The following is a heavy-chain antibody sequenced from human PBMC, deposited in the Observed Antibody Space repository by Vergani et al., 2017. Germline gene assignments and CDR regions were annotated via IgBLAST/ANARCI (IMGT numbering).Heavy chain of an antibody. CDR1: GGSFSGYY. D-gene: IGHD1-26*01. CDR2: INHSGST. J-gene: IGHJ4*02. V-gene: IGHV4-34*01. Sequence: QVQLQQWGAGLLKPSETLSLTCAVYGGSFSGYYWSWIRQPPGKGLEWIGEINHSGSTYYNPSLKSRVTISVDTSKNQFSLKLSSVTAADTAVYYCARQVRWELLNYFDYWGQGTLVTVSS. CDR3: ARQVRWELLNYFDY.